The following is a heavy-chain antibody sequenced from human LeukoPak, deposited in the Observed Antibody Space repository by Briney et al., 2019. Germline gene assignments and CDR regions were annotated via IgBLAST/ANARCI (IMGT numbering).Heavy chain of an antibody. CDR3: ASTSSTINFDY. J-gene: IGHJ4*02. CDR2: IYHSGST. CDR1: GGSISSGGYS. D-gene: IGHD2-2*01. V-gene: IGHV4-30-2*01. Sequence: SQTLSLTCAVSGGSISSGGYSWSWIRQPPGKGLEWIGYIYHSGSTYYNPSLKSRVTISVDRSKNQLSLKLSSVTAADTAVYYCASTSSTINFDYWGQGTLVTVSS.